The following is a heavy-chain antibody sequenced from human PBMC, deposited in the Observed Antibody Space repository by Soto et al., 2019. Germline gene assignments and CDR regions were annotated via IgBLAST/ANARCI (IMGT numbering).Heavy chain of an antibody. Sequence: QVQLVESGGGGIQPGRSLRLSCAASGFTFSSDAMHWVRQAPGKGLQWVAVISYEGINKNYADSVKGRFTISRDNSKDPLYLQMNSLRAEDTAVYNCASTYGSGSYFDYWGQGTLVTVSS. D-gene: IGHD3-10*01. CDR2: ISYEGINK. CDR1: GFTFSSDA. CDR3: ASTYGSGSYFDY. J-gene: IGHJ4*02. V-gene: IGHV3-30-3*01.